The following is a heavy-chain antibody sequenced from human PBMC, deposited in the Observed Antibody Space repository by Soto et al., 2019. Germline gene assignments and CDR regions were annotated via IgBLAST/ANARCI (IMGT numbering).Heavy chain of an antibody. D-gene: IGHD3-10*01. Sequence: ASGEVSCKASVYTFTRYDMHWVRQAPGQGLEWMGIINPSGGSTSYAQKFQGRVTMTRDTSTSTLYLELSILRSEDTAVYYCASALVAFGEEAAFDI. CDR2: INPSGGST. V-gene: IGHV1-46*01. CDR3: ASALVAFGEEAAFDI. CDR1: VYTFTRYD. J-gene: IGHJ3*02.